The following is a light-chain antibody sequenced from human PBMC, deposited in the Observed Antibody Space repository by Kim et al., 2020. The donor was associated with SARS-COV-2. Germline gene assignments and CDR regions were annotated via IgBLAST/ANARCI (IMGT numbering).Light chain of an antibody. J-gene: IGLJ2*01. CDR1: SSDVVDYNY. V-gene: IGLV2-8*01. Sequence: GHSVTISCTGTSSDVVDYNYFSWYQQHPVKAPKLMIFEVSKRPSGVPDRFSGSKSGNTASLTVSGLQAEDEADYYCSSYADSDNVLFGGGTQLTVL. CDR3: SSYADSDNVL. CDR2: EVS.